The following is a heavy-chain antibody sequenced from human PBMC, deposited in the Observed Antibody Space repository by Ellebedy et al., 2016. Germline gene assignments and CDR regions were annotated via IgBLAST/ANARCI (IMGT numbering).Heavy chain of an antibody. Sequence: SVKVSCXASGFTFTSSAVQWVRQARGQRLEWIGWIVVGSGNTNYAQKFQERVTITRDMSTSTAYMELSSLRSEDTAVYYCAAWVVGTKGFDYWGQGTLVTVSS. J-gene: IGHJ4*02. CDR3: AAWVVGTKGFDY. CDR1: GFTFTSSA. D-gene: IGHD1-26*01. CDR2: IVVGSGNT. V-gene: IGHV1-58*01.